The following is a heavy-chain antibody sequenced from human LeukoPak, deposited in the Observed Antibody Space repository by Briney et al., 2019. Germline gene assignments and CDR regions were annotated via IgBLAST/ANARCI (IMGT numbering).Heavy chain of an antibody. CDR1: GGSVSSGSYY. Sequence: SETLSLTCTVSGGSVSSGSYYWSWIRQPPGKGLEWIGYIYYSGSTNYSPSLKSRVTISVDTSKNQFSLKLSSVTAADTAVYYCARGFHWRYSSSWLPRYYYYGMDVWGQGTTVTVSS. CDR2: IYYSGST. J-gene: IGHJ6*02. D-gene: IGHD6-13*01. CDR3: ARGFHWRYSSSWLPRYYYYGMDV. V-gene: IGHV4-61*01.